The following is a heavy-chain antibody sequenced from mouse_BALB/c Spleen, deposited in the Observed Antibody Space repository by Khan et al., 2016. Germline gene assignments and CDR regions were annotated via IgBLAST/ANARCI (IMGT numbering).Heavy chain of an antibody. CDR2: IWGDGTT. J-gene: IGHJ4*01. Sequence: VQLQESGPGLVAPSQSLSITCTVSGFSLIAYGVNWVRQPPGKSLEWLGMIWGDGTTDYNSALKSRLNITKDNSKSQVFLKMNSLQTEDTARYYCARDGWGYYAMDYWGQGTSVTVSS. D-gene: IGHD2-2*01. CDR1: GFSLIAYG. CDR3: ARDGWGYYAMDY. V-gene: IGHV2-6-7*01.